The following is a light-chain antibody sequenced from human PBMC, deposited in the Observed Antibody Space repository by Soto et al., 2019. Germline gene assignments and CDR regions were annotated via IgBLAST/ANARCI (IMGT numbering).Light chain of an antibody. V-gene: IGKV1-5*01. CDR3: QHYNSDSQA. CDR1: QTISSF. Sequence: DIQMTQSPSTLSGSVGDRVTITCRASQTISSFLAWYQQKPGKAPKLLIYDASTLKCGVPSRFSGSGSGTEFTLTISSLQPDDVATYYCQHYNSDSQAFGQGTKVEIK. CDR2: DAS. J-gene: IGKJ1*01.